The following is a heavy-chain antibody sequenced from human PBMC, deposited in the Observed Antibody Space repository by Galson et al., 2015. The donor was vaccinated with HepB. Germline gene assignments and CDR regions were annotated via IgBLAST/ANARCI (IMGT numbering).Heavy chain of an antibody. V-gene: IGHV3-74*01. Sequence: SLRLSCAASGFTFSSYWMHWVRQAPGKGLVWVSRINSDGSSTSYADSVEGRFTISRDNAKNTLYLQMNSLRAEDTAVYYCARDFPYRRYRGTMTDYWGQGTLVTVSS. CDR2: INSDGSST. D-gene: IGHD4-23*01. J-gene: IGHJ4*02. CDR3: ARDFPYRRYRGTMTDY. CDR1: GFTFSSYW.